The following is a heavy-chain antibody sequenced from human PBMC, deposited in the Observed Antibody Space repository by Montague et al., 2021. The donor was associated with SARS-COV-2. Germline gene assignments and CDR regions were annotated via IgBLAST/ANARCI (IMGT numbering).Heavy chain of an antibody. J-gene: IGHJ3*02. CDR3: ARAATITMIVVVIDAFDI. CDR1: GGSISSGSYY. Sequence: TLSLTCTVSGGSISSGSYYWSWIRQPPGKGLEWIGYIYYSGSTYYNPSLKSRVTISVDTSKNQFSLKLSSVTAADTAVYYCARAATITMIVVVIDAFDIWGQGTMVTVSS. D-gene: IGHD3-22*01. CDR2: IYYSGST. V-gene: IGHV4-31*03.